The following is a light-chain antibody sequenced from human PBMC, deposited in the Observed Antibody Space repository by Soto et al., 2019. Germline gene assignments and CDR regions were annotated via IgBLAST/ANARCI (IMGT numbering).Light chain of an antibody. Sequence: QSVLTQPPSVSAAPGQQVTIYCSRSNXNIGNDYVSWYQQLPGAAPKLLIYDNNKRAAGIPDRFSGSESGTSATLGITRLQTGDEADYYCGRWDSRLSTYVLGTGTKVT. CDR2: DNN. CDR1: NXNIGNDY. CDR3: GRWDSRLSTYV. J-gene: IGLJ1*01. V-gene: IGLV1-51*01.